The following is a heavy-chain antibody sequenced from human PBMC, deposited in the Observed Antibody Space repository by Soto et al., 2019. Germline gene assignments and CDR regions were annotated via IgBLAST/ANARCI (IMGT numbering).Heavy chain of an antibody. D-gene: IGHD6-13*01. CDR1: GFTVSSNY. J-gene: IGHJ5*02. V-gene: IGHV3-53*04. CDR3: ARVGYSSNWDLLLNWFDP. Sequence: EVQVVESGGGLVQPGGSLRLSCAASGFTVSSNYMTWVRQAPGKGLEWVSIIYSDGSTYYADSVQGRFTISIHNSKNTLYLQQNSLRAEDTAVYYGARVGYSSNWDLLLNWFDPWGQGTLVTVSS. CDR2: IYSDGST.